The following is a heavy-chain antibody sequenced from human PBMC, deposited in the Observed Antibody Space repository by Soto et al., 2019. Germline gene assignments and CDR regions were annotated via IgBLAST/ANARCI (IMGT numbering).Heavy chain of an antibody. CDR2: ISSSSSTI. J-gene: IGHJ6*03. CDR1: GFTFSSYS. CDR3: ARDSIYGSGRFYYMDV. V-gene: IGHV3-48*01. Sequence: GGSLRLSCAASGFTFSSYSMNWVRQAPGKGLEWVSYISSSSSTIYYADSVKGRFTISRDNAKNSLYLQMNSLRAEDTAVYYCARDSIYGSGRFYYMDVWGKGTTVTVSS. D-gene: IGHD3-10*01.